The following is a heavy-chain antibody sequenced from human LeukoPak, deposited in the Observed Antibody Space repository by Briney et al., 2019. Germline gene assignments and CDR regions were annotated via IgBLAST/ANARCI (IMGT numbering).Heavy chain of an antibody. V-gene: IGHV3-23*01. Sequence: GGSLRLSCAASGFTFSSYAMSWVRQAPGKGLEWVSAISGSGGSTYYADSVKGRFTISRDNSKNTLYLQMNSLRAEDTAVYYCAKSFGGPYSSSYYYYYYMDVWGKGTTVTVSS. J-gene: IGHJ6*03. CDR3: AKSFGGPYSSSYYYYYYMDV. CDR2: ISGSGGST. CDR1: GFTFSSYA. D-gene: IGHD6-6*01.